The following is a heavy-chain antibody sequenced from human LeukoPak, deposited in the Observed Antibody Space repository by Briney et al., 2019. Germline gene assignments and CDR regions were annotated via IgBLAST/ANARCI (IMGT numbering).Heavy chain of an antibody. Sequence: GGSLRLSCTASGFTFGDYAITRVRQAPGMGLEWVGFIRSKGYGGTTEYAASVKGRFTISRDDSKSIAYLQMNSLKTEDTAVYYCTRMLCTNGICYFDYWGQGTLVTVSS. CDR1: GFTFGDYA. CDR3: TRMLCTNGICYFDY. V-gene: IGHV3-49*04. D-gene: IGHD2-8*01. CDR2: IRSKGYGGTT. J-gene: IGHJ4*02.